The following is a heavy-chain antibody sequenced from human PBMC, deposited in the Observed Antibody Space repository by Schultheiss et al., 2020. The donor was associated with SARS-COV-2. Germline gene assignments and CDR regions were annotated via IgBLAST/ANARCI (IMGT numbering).Heavy chain of an antibody. CDR1: GGSISSYY. CDR3: ARAAPYKGYYYGMDV. D-gene: IGHD1-14*01. V-gene: IGHV4-59*01. J-gene: IGHJ6*02. Sequence: SETLSLTCTVSGGSISSYYWSWIRQPAGKGLEWIGYIYYSGRTYYNPSLKSRVTISVDTSKNQFSLKLSSVTAADTAVYYCARAAPYKGYYYGMDVWGQGTTVTVSS. CDR2: IYYSGRT.